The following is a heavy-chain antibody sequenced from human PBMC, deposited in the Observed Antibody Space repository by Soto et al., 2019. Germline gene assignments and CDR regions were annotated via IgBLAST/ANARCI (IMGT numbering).Heavy chain of an antibody. J-gene: IGHJ4*02. D-gene: IGHD3-10*01. CDR1: GGSFSGYY. CDR2: INHSGST. CDR3: ARGSLRSGSYHPPIY. V-gene: IGHV4-34*01. Sequence: SETLSLTCAVYGGSFSGYYWSWIRQPPGKGLEWIGEINHSGSTNYNPSLKSRVTISVDTSKNQFSLKLSSVTAADTAVYYCARGSLRSGSYHPPIYWGQGTLVTVSS.